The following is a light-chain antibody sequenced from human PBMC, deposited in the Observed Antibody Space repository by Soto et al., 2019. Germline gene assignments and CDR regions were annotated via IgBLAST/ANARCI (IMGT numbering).Light chain of an antibody. CDR1: QDITNF. CDR3: QQFDDVPYS. CDR2: DAS. V-gene: IGKV1-33*01. J-gene: IGKJ2*03. Sequence: DIQMTQSPSSLSASVGDRVTITCQASQDITNFLNWYQQKPGKAPKLLIYDASSLQTGVPSRFSGSGYGKDFSFTISSLQPEDIATYYCQQFDDVPYSFGQGTKVAIK.